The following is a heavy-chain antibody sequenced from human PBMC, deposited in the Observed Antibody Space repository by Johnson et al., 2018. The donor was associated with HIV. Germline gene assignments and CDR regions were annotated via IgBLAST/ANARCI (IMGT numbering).Heavy chain of an antibody. J-gene: IGHJ3*02. CDR1: GFTFSSYA. V-gene: IGHV3-30*04. CDR3: AREGGGTVVQGDEGAFDI. D-gene: IGHD3-10*01. Sequence: QVQLVESGGGLIHPGGSLRLSCAASGFTFSSYAMHWVRQAPGKGLEWVAVISYDGSNKYYTESVKGRFTVSRDNSKNTLYLQMNSLRAEETAVYYCAREGGGTVVQGDEGAFDIWGQGTMVTVSS. CDR2: ISYDGSNK.